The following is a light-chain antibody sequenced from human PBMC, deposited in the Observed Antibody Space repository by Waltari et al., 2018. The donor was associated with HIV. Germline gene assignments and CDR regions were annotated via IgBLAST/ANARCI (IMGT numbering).Light chain of an antibody. V-gene: IGLV1-40*01. CDR3: QSYDSSLSGSDVV. CDR1: SSNIGAGYD. CDR2: GKS. Sequence: QSVVTQPPSVSGAPGQRVTISCTGSSSNIGAGYDVHWYQQLPGTAPNVLIYGKSNRPAGVPDRFSGSKSGTSASLAITGLQAEDEADYYCQSYDSSLSGSDVVFGGGTELTVL. J-gene: IGLJ2*01.